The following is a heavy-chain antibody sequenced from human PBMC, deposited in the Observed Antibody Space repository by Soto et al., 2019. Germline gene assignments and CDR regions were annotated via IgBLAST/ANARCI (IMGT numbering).Heavy chain of an antibody. CDR2: MNPVSGYT. J-gene: IGHJ6*03. V-gene: IGHV1-8*01. CDR3: ARSVVGYCGDKDCYSLDYMDV. Sequence: QVHLAQSGAEVKKPGASVKVSCKASGYTFTSYDLNWVRQAAGQGLEWMGGMNPVSGYTAYAQKFQGRVTMTSDNSISTAYLERSSLRSEDTAVYFCARSVVGYCGDKDCYSLDYMDVWGKGSTVTVSS. CDR1: GYTFTSYD. D-gene: IGHD2-21*01.